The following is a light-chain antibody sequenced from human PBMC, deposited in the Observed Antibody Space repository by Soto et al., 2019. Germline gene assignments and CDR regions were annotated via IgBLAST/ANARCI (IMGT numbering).Light chain of an antibody. J-gene: IGKJ1*01. Sequence: ESVLTQSPGTLSLSPGERATLSCRASQSVTSSYLAWYQQKPGQAPRLLIYGASSRATGIPDRFSGSGSGTDFPITSSRLEPEEFAVYYCQQYGSSPRTFGQGTKVEIK. CDR3: QQYGSSPRT. CDR1: QSVTSSY. V-gene: IGKV3-20*01. CDR2: GAS.